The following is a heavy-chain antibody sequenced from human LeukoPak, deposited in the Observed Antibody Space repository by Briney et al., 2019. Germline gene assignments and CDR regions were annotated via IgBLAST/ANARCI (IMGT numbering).Heavy chain of an antibody. Sequence: ASVKVSCKASGSTFSSYAISWVRQAPGQGLEWMGGIIPIFGTANYAQKFQGRVTITADESTSTAYMELSSLRSEDTAVYYCARVRSIGSGYDYYYYGMDVWGQGTTVTVSS. J-gene: IGHJ6*02. D-gene: IGHD3-22*01. CDR2: IIPIFGTA. CDR1: GSTFSSYA. V-gene: IGHV1-69*01. CDR3: ARVRSIGSGYDYYYYGMDV.